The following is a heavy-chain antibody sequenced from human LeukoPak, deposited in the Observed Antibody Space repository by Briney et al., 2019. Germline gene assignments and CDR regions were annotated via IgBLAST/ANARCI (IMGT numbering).Heavy chain of an antibody. CDR3: VRATATAAGNFDI. J-gene: IGHJ3*02. CDR1: GGSISSSSYY. Sequence: PSETLSLTCTVSGGSISSSSYYWGWIRQPPGKGLEWIGSIYYSGSTYYNPSLKSRVTISVDTSKNQFSLKLSSVTAADTAVYYCVRATATAAGNFDIWGQGTLVTVSS. V-gene: IGHV4-39*01. CDR2: IYYSGST. D-gene: IGHD6-25*01.